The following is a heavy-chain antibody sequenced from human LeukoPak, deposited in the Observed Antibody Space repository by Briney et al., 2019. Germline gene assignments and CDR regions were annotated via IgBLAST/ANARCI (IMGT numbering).Heavy chain of an antibody. J-gene: IGHJ3*02. CDR3: ARSTPILQYSGNYQSGAIDI. CDR1: GGSISSYY. Sequence: SETLSLTCTVSGGSISSYYWSWIRQPPVKGLEWIGCIYSSGSTNYNPSLKSRVTISVDTAKNQFSLKLSSVTAADTAVYYRARSTPILQYSGNYQSGAIDIWGQGTMVTVSS. V-gene: IGHV4-59*01. CDR2: IYSSGST. D-gene: IGHD1-26*01.